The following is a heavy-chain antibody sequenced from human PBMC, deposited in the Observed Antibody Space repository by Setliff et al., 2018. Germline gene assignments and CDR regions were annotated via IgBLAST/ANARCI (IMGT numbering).Heavy chain of an antibody. CDR1: GYTFTSYD. J-gene: IGHJ6*02. V-gene: IGHV1-46*01. Sequence: ASVNVSCKASGYTFTSYDIHWVRQAPGQGLEWMGVINPKNGGATYPQNLQGRVTMTRDTSMSTVYMELSSLRFEDTAVYYCARERAGGRGFTFGAIYYYYGMDVWGQGTTVTVSS. CDR2: INPKNGGA. CDR3: ARERAGGRGFTFGAIYYYYGMDV. D-gene: IGHD3-16*01.